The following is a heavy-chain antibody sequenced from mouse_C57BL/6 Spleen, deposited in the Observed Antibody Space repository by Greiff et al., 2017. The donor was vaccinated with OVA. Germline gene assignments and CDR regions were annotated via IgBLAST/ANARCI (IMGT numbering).Heavy chain of an antibody. CDR3: TRRRYDYGDLFDY. CDR1: GYTFTDYE. V-gene: IGHV1-15*01. CDR2: IDPETGGT. D-gene: IGHD2-4*01. J-gene: IGHJ2*01. Sequence: QVQLQQSGAELVRPGASVTLSCKASGYTFTDYEMHWVKQTPVHGLEWIGAIDPETGGTAYNHKFKGKAILTADKSSSTAYMELRSLTSEDSAVYYCTRRRYDYGDLFDYWGQGTTLTVSS.